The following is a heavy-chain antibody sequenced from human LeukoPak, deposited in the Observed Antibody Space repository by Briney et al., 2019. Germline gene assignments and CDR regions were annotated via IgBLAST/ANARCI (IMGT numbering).Heavy chain of an antibody. CDR1: GGSISSYD. CDR2: FYYSGST. CDR3: ARSKYNWNDGDYYYYGMDV. Sequence: PSETLSLTCTVSGGSISSYDWSWIRQPPGKGLEWLGYFYYSGSTNYNPSLKSRVTISVDTSKNQFSLKLSSVTAADTAVYYCARSKYNWNDGDYYYYGMDVWGQGTTVTVSS. D-gene: IGHD1-1*01. V-gene: IGHV4-59*01. J-gene: IGHJ6*02.